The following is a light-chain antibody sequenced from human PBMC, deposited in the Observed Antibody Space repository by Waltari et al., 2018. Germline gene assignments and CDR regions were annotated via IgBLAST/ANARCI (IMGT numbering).Light chain of an antibody. V-gene: IGKV1-39*01. CDR2: AAS. Sequence: DIQMTQPPSPLSPSVGDRVTITRRASQSISNYLNWYQQKPGKAPKLLIYAASSLQSGVPSRFSGSGSGTDFTLTISSLQPEDFATYYCQQSYSFGGGTKVEIK. J-gene: IGKJ4*01. CDR3: QQSYS. CDR1: QSISNY.